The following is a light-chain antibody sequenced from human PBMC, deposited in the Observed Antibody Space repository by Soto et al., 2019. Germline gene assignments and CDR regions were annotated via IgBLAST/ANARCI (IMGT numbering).Light chain of an antibody. Sequence: EIVMTQSPATLSLSPGERATLSCRASLSVSSDLAWYRQKPGQAPRLLIYRAFTRATGIPARFSGSGFGTDFTLTISSLQSEDFAVYYCQQRGDWPPITFGQGTRLEIK. CDR3: QQRGDWPPIT. J-gene: IGKJ5*01. CDR1: LSVSSD. CDR2: RAF. V-gene: IGKV3-15*01.